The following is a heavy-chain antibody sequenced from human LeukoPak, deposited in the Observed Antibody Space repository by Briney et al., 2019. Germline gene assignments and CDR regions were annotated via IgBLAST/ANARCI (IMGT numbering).Heavy chain of an antibody. D-gene: IGHD2-2*01. CDR2: IYPGDSDT. Sequence: GESLKISCKGSGYSFTSYWIGWVRQMPGKGLEWMGIIYPGDSDTRYSPSFQGQVTISADKSISTAYLQWSSLKASDTAMYHCARRSNGPGYYYYYMDVWGKGTTVTVSS. V-gene: IGHV5-51*01. CDR1: GYSFTSYW. J-gene: IGHJ6*03. CDR3: ARRSNGPGYYYYYMDV.